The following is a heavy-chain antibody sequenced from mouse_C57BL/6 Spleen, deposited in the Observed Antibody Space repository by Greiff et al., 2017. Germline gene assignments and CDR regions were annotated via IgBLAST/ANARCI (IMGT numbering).Heavy chain of an antibody. D-gene: IGHD4-1*01. J-gene: IGHJ4*01. CDR1: GFTFSDHG. Sequence: EVKLVESGGGLVKPGGSLKLSCAASGFTFSDHGMHWVRQAPEKGLEWVAYISSGSCTIYYADPVKGRFSISRDNANTALLLQMTRLWSEDTAFYCCARELGKAMDYWGQGTSVTVSS. V-gene: IGHV5-17*01. CDR3: ARELGKAMDY. CDR2: ISSGSCTI.